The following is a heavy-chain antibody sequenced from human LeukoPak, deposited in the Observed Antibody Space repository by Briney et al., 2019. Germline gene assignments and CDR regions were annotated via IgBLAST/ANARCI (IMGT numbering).Heavy chain of an antibody. CDR1: GFTFDDYA. D-gene: IGHD4-17*01. CDR2: ISWDGGST. V-gene: IGHV3-43D*03. CDR3: AKSYGDYVHGAPDAFDI. Sequence: GGSLRLSCAASGFTFDDYAMHWVRQAPGKGLEWVSLISWDGGSTYYADSVKGRFTISRDNSKNTLYLQMNSLRAEDTAVYYCAKSYGDYVHGAPDAFDIWGQGTMVTVSS. J-gene: IGHJ3*02.